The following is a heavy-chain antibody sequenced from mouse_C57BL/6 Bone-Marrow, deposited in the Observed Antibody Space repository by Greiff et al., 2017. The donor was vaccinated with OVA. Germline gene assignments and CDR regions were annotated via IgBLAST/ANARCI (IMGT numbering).Heavy chain of an antibody. J-gene: IGHJ4*01. CDR2: IWSGGST. V-gene: IGHV2-2*01. Sequence: QVQLQQSGPGLVQPSQSLSITCTVSGFSLTSYGVHWVRQSPGKGLEWLGVIWSGGSTDYNAAFISRLSISKDNSKSQVFFKMNSLQADDTAIYYGARYYYGSSPYYYAMDYWGQGTSVTVSS. CDR1: GFSLTSYG. D-gene: IGHD1-1*01. CDR3: ARYYYGSSPYYYAMDY.